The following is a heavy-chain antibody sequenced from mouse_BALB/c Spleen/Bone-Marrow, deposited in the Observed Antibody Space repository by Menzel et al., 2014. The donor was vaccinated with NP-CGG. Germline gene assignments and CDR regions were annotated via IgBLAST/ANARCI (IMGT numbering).Heavy chain of an antibody. Sequence: QVQLKESGAELMKPGASVKISCKATGYTFSSYWIEWVKQRPGHGLEWIGEILPGNGSTNYNEKFKGKATFTAETSSNTAYMQLSSLTSGDSAVYYCARSKVLYAMDYWGQGTSVTVSS. CDR2: ILPGNGST. CDR3: ARSKVLYAMDY. D-gene: IGHD2-14*01. CDR1: GYTFSSYW. J-gene: IGHJ4*01. V-gene: IGHV1-9*01.